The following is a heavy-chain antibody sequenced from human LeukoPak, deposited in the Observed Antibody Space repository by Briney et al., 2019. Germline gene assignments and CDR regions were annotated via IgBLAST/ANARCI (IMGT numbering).Heavy chain of an antibody. CDR2: IYYSGST. D-gene: IGHD3-9*01. J-gene: IGHJ4*02. CDR1: GGSISSSNW. CDR3: ARYSIGQYLTGYRPVYYFDY. Sequence: SGTLSLTCAVSGGSISSSNWWRWVRQPPGKGLEWIGYIYYSGSTNYNPSLKSRVTISVDTSKNQFSLKLSSVTAADTAVYYCARYSIGQYLTGYRPVYYFDYWGQGTLVTVSS. V-gene: IGHV4-4*02.